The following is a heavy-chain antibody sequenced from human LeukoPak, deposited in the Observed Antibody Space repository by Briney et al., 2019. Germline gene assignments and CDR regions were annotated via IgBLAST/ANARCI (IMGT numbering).Heavy chain of an antibody. D-gene: IGHD1-26*01. Sequence: SVKVSCKASGGTFSSYAISWVRQATGQGLEWMGGIIPIFGTANYAQKFQGRVTITTDESTSTAYMELSSLRSEDTAVYYCAKAGELGQLGRSGSYLYWGQGTLVTVSS. CDR1: GGTFSSYA. V-gene: IGHV1-69*05. CDR2: IIPIFGTA. J-gene: IGHJ4*02. CDR3: AKAGELGQLGRSGSYLY.